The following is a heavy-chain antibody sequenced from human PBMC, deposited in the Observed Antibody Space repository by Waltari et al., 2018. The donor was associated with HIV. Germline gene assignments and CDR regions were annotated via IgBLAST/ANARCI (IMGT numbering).Heavy chain of an antibody. V-gene: IGHV3-30-3*01. J-gene: IGHJ6*02. CDR3: ARSGEYCSSTSCSTVLELLFGYGMDV. CDR1: GFTFSRYA. Sequence: QVQLVESGGGVVQPGRSLRLSCAASGFTFSRYAMHWVRQAPGKGLEWVAVISYDGSNKYYADSVKGRFTISRDNSKNTLYLQMNSLRAEDTAVYYCARSGEYCSSTSCSTVLELLFGYGMDVWGQGTTVTVSS. D-gene: IGHD2-2*01. CDR2: ISYDGSNK.